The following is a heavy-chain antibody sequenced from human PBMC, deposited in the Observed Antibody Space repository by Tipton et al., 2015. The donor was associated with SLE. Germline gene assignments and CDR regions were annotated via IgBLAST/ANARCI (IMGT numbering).Heavy chain of an antibody. CDR3: AREGDYDSSGSYYFDY. CDR1: GSSVSSYH. CDR2: IYTSGYT. J-gene: IGHJ4*02. Sequence: TLSLTCTVSGSSVSSYHWSWIRQPAGKGLEWIGRIYTSGYTDYSPSLKSRVTISLDTSKNQFSLKLSSVTAADTAVYYCAREGDYDSSGSYYFDYWGQGTLVTVSS. D-gene: IGHD3-22*01. V-gene: IGHV4-4*07.